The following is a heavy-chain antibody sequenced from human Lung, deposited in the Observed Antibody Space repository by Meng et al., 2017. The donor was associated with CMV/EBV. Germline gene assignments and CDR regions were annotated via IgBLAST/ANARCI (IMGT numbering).Heavy chain of an antibody. Sequence: SETLSLXCTVSGGSVSSGSYYWSWIRQPPGKGLEWFGYVHYSGRTNYNPSLRSWVIISFDTSKNQFSLRLSSVTAADTPVYYCARFLDSWFYFDSGAQGTXVTVSS. J-gene: IGHJ4*02. CDR1: GGSVSSGSYY. CDR2: VHYSGRT. CDR3: ARFLDSWFYFDS. V-gene: IGHV4-61*01. D-gene: IGHD2/OR15-2a*01.